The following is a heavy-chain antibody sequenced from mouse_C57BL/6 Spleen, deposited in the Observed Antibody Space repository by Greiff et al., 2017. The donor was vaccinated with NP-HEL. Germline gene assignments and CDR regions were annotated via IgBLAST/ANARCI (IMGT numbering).Heavy chain of an antibody. J-gene: IGHJ4*01. Sequence: EVHLVESGGDLVKPGGSLKLSCAASGFTFSSYGMSWVRQTPDKRLEWVATISSGGSYTYYPDSLKGRFTISRDNAKNTLYLQMSSLKSEDTAMYYCARQITTVYAMDYWGQGTSVTVSS. CDR1: GFTFSSYG. V-gene: IGHV5-6*01. CDR2: ISSGGSYT. CDR3: ARQITTVYAMDY. D-gene: IGHD1-1*01.